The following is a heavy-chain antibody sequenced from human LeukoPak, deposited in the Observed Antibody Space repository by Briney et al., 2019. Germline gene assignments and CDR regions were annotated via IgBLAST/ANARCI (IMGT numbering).Heavy chain of an antibody. V-gene: IGHV3-33*01. D-gene: IGHD6-13*01. CDR3: AREAAAEDYYYGMDV. CDR2: IWYDGSNK. J-gene: IGHJ6*02. CDR1: GFTFSSYG. Sequence: GGSLRLSCAASGFTFSSYGMHWVRQAPGQGLEWVAVIWYDGSNKYYADSVKGRFTISRDNSKNTLYLQMNSLRAEDTAVYYCAREAAAEDYYYGMDVWGQGTTVTVSS.